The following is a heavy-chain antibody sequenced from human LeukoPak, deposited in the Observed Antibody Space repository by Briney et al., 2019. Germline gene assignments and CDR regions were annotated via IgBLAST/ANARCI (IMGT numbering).Heavy chain of an antibody. V-gene: IGHV4-61*02. CDR1: GGSISSSSYY. J-gene: IGHJ5*02. CDR2: IYTSGST. D-gene: IGHD2-2*02. CDR3: ARDPCSSTSCYIRFDP. Sequence: PSETLSLTCTVSGGSISSSSYYWSWIRQPAGKGLEWIGRIYTSGSTNYNPSLKSRVTISVDTSKNQFSLKLSSVTAADTAVYYCARDPCSSTSCYIRFDPWGQGTLVTVSS.